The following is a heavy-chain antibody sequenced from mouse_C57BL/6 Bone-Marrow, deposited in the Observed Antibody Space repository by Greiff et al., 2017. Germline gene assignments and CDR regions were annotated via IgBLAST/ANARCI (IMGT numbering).Heavy chain of an antibody. CDR3: TRYDGYYEGWFAY. CDR2: IDPENGDT. J-gene: IGHJ3*01. V-gene: IGHV14-4*01. D-gene: IGHD2-3*01. CDR1: GFNIKDDY. Sequence: VQLQQSGAELVRPGASVKLSCTASGFNIKDDYMHWVKQRPEQGLEWIGWIDPENGDTEYASKFQGKATITADTSSNTAYLQLSSLTSEDTAVYYWTRYDGYYEGWFAYWGQGTLVTVSA.